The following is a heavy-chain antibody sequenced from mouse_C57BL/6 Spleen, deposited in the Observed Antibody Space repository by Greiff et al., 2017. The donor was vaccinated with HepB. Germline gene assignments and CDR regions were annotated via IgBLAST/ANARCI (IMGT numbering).Heavy chain of an antibody. CDR1: GYTFTDYN. Sequence: VQLQQSGPELVKPGASVKIPCKASGYTFTDYNMDWVKQSHGKSLEWIGDINPNNGGTIYNQKFKGKATLTVDKSSSTAYMELRSLTSEDTAVYYCARYYGERYFDVWGTGTTVTVSS. CDR2: INPNNGGT. CDR3: ARYYGERYFDV. V-gene: IGHV1-18*01. D-gene: IGHD1-1*01. J-gene: IGHJ1*03.